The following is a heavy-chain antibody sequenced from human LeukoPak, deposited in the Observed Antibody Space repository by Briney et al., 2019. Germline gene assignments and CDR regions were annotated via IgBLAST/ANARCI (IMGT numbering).Heavy chain of an antibody. CDR1: GGSISSSSYY. CDR2: IYYSGST. CDR3: ARDWDYYDSSGYRNGYAFDI. Sequence: SETLSLTYTVSGGSISSSSYYWGWIRQPPGKGLEWIGSIYYSGSTYYNPSLKSRVTISVDTSKNQFSLKLSSVIAADTAMYYCARDWDYYDSSGYRNGYAFDIWGQGTLVTVSS. V-gene: IGHV4-39*07. D-gene: IGHD3-22*01. J-gene: IGHJ3*02.